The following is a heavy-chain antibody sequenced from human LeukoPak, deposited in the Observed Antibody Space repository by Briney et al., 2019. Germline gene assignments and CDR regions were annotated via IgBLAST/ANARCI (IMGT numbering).Heavy chain of an antibody. Sequence: ASVKVSCKASGYTFTSYGISWVRQAPGQGLEWMGWISAYNGNTNYAQKLQGRVTMTTDTSTSTAYMELRSLRSDDTAVYYCARNYGDYVWYYFDYWGQGTLVTVSS. J-gene: IGHJ4*02. CDR2: ISAYNGNT. V-gene: IGHV1-18*01. D-gene: IGHD4-17*01. CDR1: GYTFTSYG. CDR3: ARNYGDYVWYYFDY.